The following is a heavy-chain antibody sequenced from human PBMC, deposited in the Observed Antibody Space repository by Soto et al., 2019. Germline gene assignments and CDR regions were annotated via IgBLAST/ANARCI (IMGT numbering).Heavy chain of an antibody. CDR2: ISSSSSYI. Sequence: PGGSLRLSCAASGFTFSSYSMNWVRQAPGKGLEWVSSISSSSSYIYYADSVKGRFTISRDNAKNSLYLQMNSLRAEDTAVYYCARSLTSSSSMGYWGQGTRVTVSS. CDR3: ARSLTSSSSMGY. CDR1: GFTFSSYS. J-gene: IGHJ4*02. D-gene: IGHD6-6*01. V-gene: IGHV3-21*01.